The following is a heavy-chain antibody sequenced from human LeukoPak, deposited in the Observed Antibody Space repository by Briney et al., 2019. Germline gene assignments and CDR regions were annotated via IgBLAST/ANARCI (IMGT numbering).Heavy chain of an antibody. D-gene: IGHD2-2*01. V-gene: IGHV1-18*01. J-gene: IGHJ4*02. Sequence: ASVKVSCKASGYTFTSYGISWVRQAPGQGLEWMGWISAYNGNTNYAQKLQGRVTMTTDTSTSTAYMELRSLRSDDTAFYYCARAKYCSSTSCYADLDYWGQGTLVTVSS. CDR3: ARAKYCSSTSCYADLDY. CDR1: GYTFTSYG. CDR2: ISAYNGNT.